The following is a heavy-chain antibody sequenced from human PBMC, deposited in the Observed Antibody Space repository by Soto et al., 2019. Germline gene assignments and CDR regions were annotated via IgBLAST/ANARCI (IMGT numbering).Heavy chain of an antibody. CDR3: AICPLTIRAAGIGWFDP. V-gene: IGHV3-21*01. CDR1: GFTFSSYS. Sequence: GGSLRLSCAASGFTFSSYSMNWVRQAPGKGLEWVSSISSSSSYIYYADSVKGRFTVSRDSAKNSLYLQMNSLRAEDTAVYYCAICPLTIRAAGIGWFDP. J-gene: IGHJ5*02. D-gene: IGHD3-10*01. CDR2: ISSSSSYI.